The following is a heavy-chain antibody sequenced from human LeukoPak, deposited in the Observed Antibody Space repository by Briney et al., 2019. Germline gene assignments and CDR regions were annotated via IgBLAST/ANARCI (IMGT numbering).Heavy chain of an antibody. D-gene: IGHD2-2*02. V-gene: IGHV3-48*03. CDR1: GFTFSSYE. J-gene: IGHJ6*02. CDR2: ISSSGSTI. CDR3: ARGYCSSTSCYTHYYYYGMDV. Sequence: QPGGSLRLSCAASGFTFSSYEMNWVRQAPGKGPEWVSYISSSGSTIYYADSVKGRFTISRDNAKNSLYLQMNSLRAEDTAVYYCARGYCSSTSCYTHYYYYGMDVWGQGTTVTVSS.